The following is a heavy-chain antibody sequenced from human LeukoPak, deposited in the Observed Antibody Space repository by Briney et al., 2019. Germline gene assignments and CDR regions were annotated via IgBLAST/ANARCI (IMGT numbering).Heavy chain of an antibody. Sequence: SETLSLTCAVYGGSFSGYYWSWIRQPPGKGLEWIGYIHYSGSSRSHPSLNSRVTMSVDTSKSQFSLKLTSVTAADTAVYYCARGRRTAVVTDFDYWGQGTLVTVSS. V-gene: IGHV4-59*01. CDR1: GGSFSGYY. CDR2: IHYSGSS. J-gene: IGHJ4*02. CDR3: ARGRRTAVVTDFDY. D-gene: IGHD2-21*02.